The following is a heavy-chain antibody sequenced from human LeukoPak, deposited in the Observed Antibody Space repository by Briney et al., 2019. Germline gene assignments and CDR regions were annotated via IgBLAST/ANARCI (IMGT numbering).Heavy chain of an antibody. CDR2: IYYSGST. D-gene: IGHD3/OR15-3a*01. Sequence: SETLSLTCTVSGGSISSYYWSWIRQPPGKGLEWIGYIYYSGSTNYNPSLKSRVTISVDTSKNQFSLKLSSVTAADAAVYYCARVAMDWAFDYWGQGTLVTVSS. CDR1: GGSISSYY. J-gene: IGHJ4*02. V-gene: IGHV4-59*01. CDR3: ARVAMDWAFDY.